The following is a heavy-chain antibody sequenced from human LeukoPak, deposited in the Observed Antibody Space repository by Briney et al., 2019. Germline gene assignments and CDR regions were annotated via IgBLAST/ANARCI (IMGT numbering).Heavy chain of an antibody. CDR1: GGSFSGYY. V-gene: IGHV4-34*01. D-gene: IGHD6-13*01. Sequence: PSETLSLTCAVYGGSFSGYYWSWIRQPPGKGLEWIGEINHSGSTNYNPSLKSRVTISVDTSKYQFSLKLSSVTAADTAVYYCASGSSWSPGDYWGQGTLVTVSS. J-gene: IGHJ4*02. CDR3: ASGSSWSPGDY. CDR2: INHSGST.